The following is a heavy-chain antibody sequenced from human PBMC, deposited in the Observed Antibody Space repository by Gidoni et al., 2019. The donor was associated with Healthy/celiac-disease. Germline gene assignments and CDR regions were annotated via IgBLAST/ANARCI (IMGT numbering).Heavy chain of an antibody. V-gene: IGHV1-46*01. Sequence: QVQLVQSGAEVKKPGASVKVSCQASGYPFTSYYMHWVRQAPGQGLEWMGIINPSGGSTSYAQKFQGRVTMTRDTSTSTVYMELSSLRSEDTAVYYCARDPVTMIVAVNAFDIWGQGTMVTVSS. D-gene: IGHD3-22*01. CDR3: ARDPVTMIVAVNAFDI. J-gene: IGHJ3*02. CDR2: INPSGGST. CDR1: GYPFTSYY.